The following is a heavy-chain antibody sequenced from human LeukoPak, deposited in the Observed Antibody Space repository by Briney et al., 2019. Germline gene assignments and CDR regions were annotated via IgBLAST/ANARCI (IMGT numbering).Heavy chain of an antibody. CDR3: AKGGTSVTRYVDF. CDR1: GFSFPYG. D-gene: IGHD4-17*01. Sequence: PGGSLRLSCEASGFSFPYGMSRVRQAPGKGLEWVSGITNSGENTYYADSVKGRFTISRDNSQNTVYLQMNSLRADDTAVYYCAKGGTSVTRYVDFWGQGTLVTVSS. J-gene: IGHJ4*02. V-gene: IGHV3-23*01. CDR2: ITNSGENT.